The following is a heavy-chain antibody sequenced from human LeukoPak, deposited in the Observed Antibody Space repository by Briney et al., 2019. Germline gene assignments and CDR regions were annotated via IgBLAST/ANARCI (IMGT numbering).Heavy chain of an antibody. J-gene: IGHJ4*02. CDR3: AKPWAGVVVVAAIDY. D-gene: IGHD2-15*01. CDR1: GFTFSSYA. V-gene: IGHV3-23*01. CDR2: ISGSGGST. Sequence: GGSLRLSCAASGFTFSSYAMSWVRQAPGKGLEWVSAISGSGGSTYYADSVKGRFTISRDNSKNTLYLQMNRLRAEDTAVYYCAKPWAGVVVVAAIDYWGQGTLVTVSS.